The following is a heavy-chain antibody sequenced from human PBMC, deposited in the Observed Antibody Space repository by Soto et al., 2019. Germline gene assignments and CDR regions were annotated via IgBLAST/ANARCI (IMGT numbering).Heavy chain of an antibody. CDR1: GYSFSSYW. Sequence: GESLKISCKGSGYSFSSYWIGWVRQMPGKGLEWIGIIYPGDSDTTYNPSFQGQVTISAGKSISTAYLQWSSLKASDTAMYYCARPPLSGFGKYAMDVWGQGTTVTVSS. J-gene: IGHJ6*02. CDR2: IYPGDSDT. D-gene: IGHD3-10*01. CDR3: ARPPLSGFGKYAMDV. V-gene: IGHV5-51*01.